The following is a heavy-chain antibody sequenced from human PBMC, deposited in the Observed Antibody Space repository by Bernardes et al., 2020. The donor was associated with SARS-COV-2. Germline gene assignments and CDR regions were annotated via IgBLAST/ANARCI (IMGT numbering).Heavy chain of an antibody. CDR2: IHYSGSA. J-gene: IGHJ4*02. CDR1: GGSMGSYY. Sequence: SETLSLTCTVSGGSMGSYYWSWIRQPPGKGLEWIGYIHYSGSADYNPSLKSRVTISVDTSKTHFSLTLSSVTAADTAVYYCAGGYHGNYYRPVDYWGQGTLVTVSS. V-gene: IGHV4-59*01. CDR3: AGGYHGNYYRPVDY. D-gene: IGHD1-26*01.